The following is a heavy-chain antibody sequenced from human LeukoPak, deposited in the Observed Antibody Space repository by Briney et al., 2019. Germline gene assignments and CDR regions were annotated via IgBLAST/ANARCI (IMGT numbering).Heavy chain of an antibody. J-gene: IGHJ4*02. Sequence: SETLSLTCAVYGGSFSGYYWSWIRQPPGKGLEWIGEINHSGSTNYNPSLKSRVTISVDTSKNQFSLKLSSVTAADTAVYYCARGRSQLPPNWGQGTLVTVSS. D-gene: IGHD2-2*01. CDR2: INHSGST. CDR3: ARGRSQLPPN. V-gene: IGHV4-34*01. CDR1: GGSFSGYY.